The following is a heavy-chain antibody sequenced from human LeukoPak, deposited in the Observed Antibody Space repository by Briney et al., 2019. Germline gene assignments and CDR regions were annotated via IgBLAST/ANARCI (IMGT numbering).Heavy chain of an antibody. J-gene: IGHJ4*02. V-gene: IGHV4-4*07. D-gene: IGHD3-16*02. Sequence: SETLSLTCTVSGGSLSSYYWSWIRQPAGKGREWIGRIYTSGSTNYNPSLKSRVTMSVDTSKNQFSLKLSSVTAADTAVYYCARLQYDYVWGSYRYGPFDYWGQGTLVTVSS. CDR3: ARLQYDYVWGSYRYGPFDY. CDR2: IYTSGST. CDR1: GGSLSSYY.